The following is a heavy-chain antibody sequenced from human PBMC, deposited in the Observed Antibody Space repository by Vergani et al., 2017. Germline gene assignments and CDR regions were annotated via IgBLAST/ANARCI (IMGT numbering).Heavy chain of an antibody. J-gene: IGHJ4*02. CDR3: AKIYFVSGNYLFDY. V-gene: IGHV3-23*01. CDR2: ISGRCVSA. CDR1: EFTFSNYA. Sequence: EVQLLESGGGLVQPGGLLRLTCAASEFTFSNYAMNWVRQASGKGLEWVSGISGRCVSAYYTDSVKGRFTISRDNSKNMLFLQMNNLRTEDTAIYYCAKIYFVSGNYLFDYLGQGTLFTVSS. D-gene: IGHD3-10*01.